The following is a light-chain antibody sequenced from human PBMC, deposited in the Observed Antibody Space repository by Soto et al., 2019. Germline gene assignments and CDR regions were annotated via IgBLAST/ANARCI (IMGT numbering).Light chain of an antibody. CDR3: AAWDDSLTGHVV. J-gene: IGLJ2*01. V-gene: IGLV1-44*01. Sequence: QSVLTQPPSASGTPGQRVTISCSGSTSNIGGNTVNWYQQLPGTAPKLLIYSNNQRPSGVPDRFSGSKSGTSASLAISGLQSEDEADYYCAAWDDSLTGHVVFGGGTKVTVL. CDR2: SNN. CDR1: TSNIGGNT.